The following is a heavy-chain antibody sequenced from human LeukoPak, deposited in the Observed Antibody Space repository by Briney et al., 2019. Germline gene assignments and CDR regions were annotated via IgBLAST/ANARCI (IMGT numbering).Heavy chain of an antibody. CDR3: ARPYCNGTSCYTSNWFDP. D-gene: IGHD2/OR15-2a*01. CDR2: INPNSGGT. Sequence: APVKVSCKASGYTFTGYYIHWVRQAPGQGPEWMGWINPNSGGTFYAQKFQGRVTMTRDTPINTAYMELSRLTSDDTAVYYCARPYCNGTSCYTSNWFDPWGQGTLVTVSS. J-gene: IGHJ5*02. V-gene: IGHV1-2*02. CDR1: GYTFTGYY.